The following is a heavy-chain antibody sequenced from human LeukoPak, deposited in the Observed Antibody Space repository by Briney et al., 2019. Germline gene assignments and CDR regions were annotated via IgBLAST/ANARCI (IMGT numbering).Heavy chain of an antibody. CDR2: LDYTGDT. CDR1: GLYPDLF. D-gene: IGHD3-22*01. V-gene: IGHV4-59*12. J-gene: IGHJ6*02. Sequence: PLERLCLHLTVLGGLYPDLFRALIPAFPREGTGWNGVLLDYTGDTNYNPSLNSRVSISLEKSKNQLSLELRSVTAADTAVYYCARGRIAKIVVVHSFSYGMDVWGQGTTVTVSS. CDR3: ARGRIAKIVVVHSFSYGMDV.